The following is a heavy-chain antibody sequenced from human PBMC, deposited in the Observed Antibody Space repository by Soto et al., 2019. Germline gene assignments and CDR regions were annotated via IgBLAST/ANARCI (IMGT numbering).Heavy chain of an antibody. CDR3: IWQQDFYYGLAV. CDR1: GFTFSFTW. V-gene: IGHV3-15*07. J-gene: IGHJ6*02. Sequence: PGVSLRLSCATSGFTFSFTWMNWVRQAPGKGLEWVGRLKSKASGGTADYAAPVKGRFTISRDDSKNTLYLQMNSLKPEDTALYYCIWQQDFYYGLAVWGQGTTVSVSS. D-gene: IGHD6-13*01. CDR2: LKSKASGGTA.